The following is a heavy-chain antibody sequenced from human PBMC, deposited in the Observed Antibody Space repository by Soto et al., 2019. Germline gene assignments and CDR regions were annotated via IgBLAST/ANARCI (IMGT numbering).Heavy chain of an antibody. V-gene: IGHV4-59*08. D-gene: IGHD5-12*01. Sequence: SETLSLTCTVSGTSITNFHWAWIRQPPGKALEWIGYVHSVGNTDYNPSLESRVTISVDTSKNQYSLKLSSVTAADTAVYYCVRHAQWIIRAYWGQGSLVTVSS. J-gene: IGHJ4*02. CDR1: GTSITNFH. CDR2: VHSVGNT. CDR3: VRHAQWIIRAY.